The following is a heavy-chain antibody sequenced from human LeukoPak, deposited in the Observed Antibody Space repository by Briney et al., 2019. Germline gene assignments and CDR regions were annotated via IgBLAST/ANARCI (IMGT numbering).Heavy chain of an antibody. CDR2: IYYSGST. J-gene: IGHJ5*02. CDR3: ARIVRKEFDP. D-gene: IGHD3-16*02. V-gene: IGHV4-59*01. Sequence: PSETLSLTCTVSGDSISNYYWSWIRQPPGKGLEWIGYIYYSGSTNYNPSLKSRVTISVDTSKNQFSLKLSSVTAADTAVYYCARIVRKEFDPWGQGTLVTVSS. CDR1: GDSISNYY.